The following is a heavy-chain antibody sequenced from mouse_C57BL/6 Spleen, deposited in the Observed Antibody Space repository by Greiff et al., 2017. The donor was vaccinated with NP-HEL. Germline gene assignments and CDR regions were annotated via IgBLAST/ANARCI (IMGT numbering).Heavy chain of an antibody. CDR1: GFTFTDYY. CDR2: IRNKANGYTT. CDR3: ARSPTVVAKWYFDV. J-gene: IGHJ1*03. V-gene: IGHV7-3*01. Sequence: EVMLVESGGGLVQPGGSLSLSCAASGFTFTDYYMSWVRQPPGKALEWLGFIRNKANGYTTEYSASVKGRFTISRDNSQSILYLQMNALRAEDSATYYCARSPTVVAKWYFDVWGTGTTVTVSS. D-gene: IGHD1-1*01.